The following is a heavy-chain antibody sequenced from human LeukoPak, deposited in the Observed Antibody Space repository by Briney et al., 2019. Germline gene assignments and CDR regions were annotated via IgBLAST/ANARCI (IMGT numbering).Heavy chain of an antibody. V-gene: IGHV1-2*04. D-gene: IGHD3-10*01. J-gene: IGHJ4*02. CDR3: ARGSTMVRGVTLDY. Sequence: ASVKVSCKASGYTFTSYSMHWVRQAPGQGLERMGWINPNSGGTNYAQKFQGWVTMTRDTSISTAYMELSRLRSDDTAVYYCARGSTMVRGVTLDYWGQGTLVTVSS. CDR2: INPNSGGT. CDR1: GYTFTSYS.